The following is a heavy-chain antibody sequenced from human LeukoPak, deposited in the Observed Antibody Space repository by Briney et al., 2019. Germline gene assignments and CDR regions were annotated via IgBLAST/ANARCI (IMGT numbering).Heavy chain of an antibody. CDR2: IYRGDYT. CDR3: AREMVVTAISD. CDR1: GFTVSTNH. V-gene: IGHV3-66*01. Sequence: GGSLRLSCAASGFTVSTNHMSWVRQAPGKGLEWASVIYRGDYTSYADSVKGRFTISRDNSQNTLYLQMNSLRAVDTAAYYCAREMVVTAISDWGLGTLVTVSS. J-gene: IGHJ4*02. D-gene: IGHD2-21*02.